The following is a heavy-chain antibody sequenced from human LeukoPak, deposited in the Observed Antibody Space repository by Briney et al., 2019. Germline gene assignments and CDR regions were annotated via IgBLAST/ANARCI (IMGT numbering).Heavy chain of an antibody. CDR1: GFTFSSYA. V-gene: IGHV3-64*01. J-gene: IGHJ4*02. CDR3: ARGSDSSGSDY. D-gene: IGHD3-22*01. CDR2: ISSNGGST. Sequence: GGSPRLSCAASGFTFSSYAMHWVRQAPGKGLEYVSAISSNGGSTYYANSVKGRFTISRDNSKNTLYLQMGSLRAEDMAVYYCARGSDSSGSDYWGQGTLVTVSS.